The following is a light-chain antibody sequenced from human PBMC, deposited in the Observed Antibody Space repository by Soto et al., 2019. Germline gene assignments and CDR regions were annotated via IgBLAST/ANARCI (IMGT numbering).Light chain of an antibody. CDR1: QGISNS. V-gene: IGKV1-27*01. J-gene: IGKJ4*01. CDR3: QTYNSARVT. CDR2: AAS. Sequence: DIQMTQSPSSLSASVGDRVTITCRASQGISNSLAWYQQNAGKSPKLLIYAASNLQSVVPSRFSGSGSGTDFSLTISSRQPEDVATYYCQTYNSARVTFGGGTKVEIK.